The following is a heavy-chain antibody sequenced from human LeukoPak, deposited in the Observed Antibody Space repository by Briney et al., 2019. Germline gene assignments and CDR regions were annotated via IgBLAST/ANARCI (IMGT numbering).Heavy chain of an antibody. Sequence: PGGSLRLSCAASGFTFSSYAMSWVRQAPGKGLEWVSTISGSGGTTYYADSVKGRFTISRDNSKNTLYLQMNSLRAEDTAVYYCASALITFGGVIATYYWGQGTLVTVSS. D-gene: IGHD3-16*02. CDR3: ASALITFGGVIATYY. CDR1: GFTFSSYA. V-gene: IGHV3-23*01. J-gene: IGHJ4*02. CDR2: ISGSGGTT.